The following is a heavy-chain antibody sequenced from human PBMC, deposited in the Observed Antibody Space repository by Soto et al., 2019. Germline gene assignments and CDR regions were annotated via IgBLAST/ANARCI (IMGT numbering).Heavy chain of an antibody. D-gene: IGHD6-13*01. V-gene: IGHV3-23*01. CDR3: AKRDWSSWLPFDY. CDR2: ISGSGGST. Sequence: EVQLLESGGGLVQPGGSLRLSCAASGFTFSSYAMSWVRQAPGKGLEWVSAISGSGGSTYYADSVKGRFTISRDNSKSTLYLQMNSRRAADTAVYYCAKRDWSSWLPFDYWGQGTLVTVSS. CDR1: GFTFSSYA. J-gene: IGHJ4*02.